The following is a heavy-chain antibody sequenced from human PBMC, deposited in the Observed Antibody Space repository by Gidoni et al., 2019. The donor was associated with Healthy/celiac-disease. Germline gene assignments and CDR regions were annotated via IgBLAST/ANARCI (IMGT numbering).Heavy chain of an antibody. D-gene: IGHD1-26*01. V-gene: IGHV4-34*01. CDR3: AVGSTAGWFDP. Sequence: QVQLQQWGAGLLKPSDTLSLTCAVYGGSFSGYYWSWTRQPPGKGLEWIGEINHSGSTNYNPSLKSRVTISVDTSKNQFSLKLGSVTAADTAVYYCAVGSTAGWFDPWGQGTLVTVSS. CDR2: INHSGST. CDR1: GGSFSGYY. J-gene: IGHJ5*02.